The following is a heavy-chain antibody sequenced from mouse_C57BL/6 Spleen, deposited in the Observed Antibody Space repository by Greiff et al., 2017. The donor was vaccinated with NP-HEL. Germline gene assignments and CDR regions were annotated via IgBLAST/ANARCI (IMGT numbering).Heavy chain of an antibody. Sequence: QVQLKQPGAELVMPGASVKLSCKASGYTFTSYWMHWVKQRPGQGLEWIGEIDPSDSYTNYNQKFKGKSTLTVDKSSSTAYMQLSSLTSEDSAVYYCAISLTGSWFAYWGQGTLVTVSA. J-gene: IGHJ3*01. V-gene: IGHV1-69*01. CDR1: GYTFTSYW. CDR2: IDPSDSYT. CDR3: AISLTGSWFAY. D-gene: IGHD4-1*01.